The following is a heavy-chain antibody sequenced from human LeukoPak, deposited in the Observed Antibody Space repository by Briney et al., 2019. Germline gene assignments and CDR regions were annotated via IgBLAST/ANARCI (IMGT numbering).Heavy chain of an antibody. CDR3: ARGRKGPFDY. J-gene: IGHJ4*02. Sequence: SETLSLTCTVSGGSISSYYWSWIRQPPGKGLEWIGYIYYSGSTYYNPSLKSRVTISVDRSKNQFSLKLSSVTAADTAVYYCARGRKGPFDYWGQGTLVTVSS. V-gene: IGHV4-59*12. CDR1: GGSISSYY. CDR2: IYYSGST.